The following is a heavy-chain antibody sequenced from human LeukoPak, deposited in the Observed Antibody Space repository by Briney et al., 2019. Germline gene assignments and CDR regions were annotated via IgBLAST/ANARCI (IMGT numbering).Heavy chain of an antibody. CDR1: GFTFSNAW. CDR2: IKQDGSEK. V-gene: IGHV3-7*01. CDR3: ARGVLPDSTGSYLDY. D-gene: IGHD3-22*01. Sequence: GGSLRLSCAASGFTFSNAWMNWVRQAPGKGLEWVAYIKQDGSEKYYVDSGKGRFTISRDNAKNSLYLQMNSLRVEDTAVYYCARGVLPDSTGSYLDYWGQGTLVTVSS. J-gene: IGHJ4*02.